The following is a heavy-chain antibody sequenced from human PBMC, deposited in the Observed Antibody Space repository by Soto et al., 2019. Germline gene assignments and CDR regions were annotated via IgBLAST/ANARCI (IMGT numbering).Heavy chain of an antibody. CDR2: INSDGSSI. D-gene: IGHD5-12*01. J-gene: IGHJ4*02. CDR3: ARPVLPGGGDYDY. V-gene: IGHV3-74*01. Sequence: EVQLVESGGGLVQPGGSLRLSCAASGFTFSSYWMHWVRQAPGKGLVWVSRINSDGSSISYADSVKGRFTISRDNAKNTLYLQRNSLRAEDTAVYYCARPVLPGGGDYDYWGQGTLVTVSS. CDR1: GFTFSSYW.